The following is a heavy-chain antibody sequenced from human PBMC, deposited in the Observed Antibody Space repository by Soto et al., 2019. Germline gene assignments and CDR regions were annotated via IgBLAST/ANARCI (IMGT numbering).Heavy chain of an antibody. CDR1: GGSISGSYYY. CDR3: ARDAIRGSAAMKTY. J-gene: IGHJ4*02. V-gene: IGHV4-39*02. CDR2: VFYTGFT. Sequence: SETLSLTCAVSGGSISGSYYYWAWLRQSPGKGPEWIGSVFYTGFTPYNPSLESRVSVSVDTSKSQFSLILSSVSAADTAVYYCARDAIRGSAAMKTYWGLGTLVTV.